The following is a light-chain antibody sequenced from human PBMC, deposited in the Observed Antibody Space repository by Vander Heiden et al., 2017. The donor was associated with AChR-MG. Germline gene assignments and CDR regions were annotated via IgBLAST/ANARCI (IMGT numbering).Light chain of an antibody. V-gene: IGKV1-8*01. CDR3: QQDYDYQT. Sequence: AIRITQSPASLSARTGDRVTITCRASESISSYLAWYQQEPGKAPKLLIYAASTLQSGVPSRFSGRGSGTDFSLTISSLQPEDFATYYCQQDYDYQTFGQGTKVEIK. CDR2: AAS. CDR1: ESISSY. J-gene: IGKJ1*01.